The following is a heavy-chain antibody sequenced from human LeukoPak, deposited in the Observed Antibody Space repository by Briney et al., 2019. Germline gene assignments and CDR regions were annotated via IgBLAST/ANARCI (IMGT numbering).Heavy chain of an antibody. CDR3: ARGLLWSYYFDY. J-gene: IGHJ4*02. V-gene: IGHV3-53*01. Sequence: GGSLRLSCAASGFTVSSNYMSWVRQAPGKGLEWVSVIYSGGSTYYADSVKGRFTIPRDNSKNTLYLQMNSLRAEDTAVYYCARGLLWSYYFDYWGQGTLVTVSS. CDR2: IYSGGST. D-gene: IGHD2-21*01. CDR1: GFTVSSNY.